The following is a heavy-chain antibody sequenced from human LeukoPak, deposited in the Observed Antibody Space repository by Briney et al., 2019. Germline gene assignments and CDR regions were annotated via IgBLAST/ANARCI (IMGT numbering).Heavy chain of an antibody. Sequence: ASVKVSCKASGYTFSNYGITWIRQAPGQGPEWLGWISVYNGNTNYAQKLQGRVTMTTDTSTSTAYMELRSLRSDDTAVYYCARDPPNDYGDYYYYYMDVWGKGTTVTISS. CDR3: ARDPPNDYGDYYYYYMDV. CDR1: GYTFSNYG. J-gene: IGHJ6*03. D-gene: IGHD4-17*01. V-gene: IGHV1-18*01. CDR2: ISVYNGNT.